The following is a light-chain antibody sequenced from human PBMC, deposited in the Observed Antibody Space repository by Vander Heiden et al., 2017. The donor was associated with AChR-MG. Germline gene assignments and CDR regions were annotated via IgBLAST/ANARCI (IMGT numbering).Light chain of an antibody. CDR1: QSIDIH. CDR2: GAT. J-gene: IGKJ1*01. CDR3: RRTDNTLWT. Sequence: DIQMTQSPSSLSTSVGGRVTITCRASQSIDIHLSWYQEKPGKAPKLLIYGATNLQRGVPSSFSGSGSGTDFTLTISRLQPEDFATYYCRRTDNTLWTFGPGTKVEVK. V-gene: IGKV1-39*01.